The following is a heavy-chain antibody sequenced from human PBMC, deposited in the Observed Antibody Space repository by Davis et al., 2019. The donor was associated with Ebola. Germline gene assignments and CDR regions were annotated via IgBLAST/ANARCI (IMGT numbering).Heavy chain of an antibody. CDR3: ARYVIAAAQSSVDY. CDR2: ISPSSDYI. Sequence: GESLKISCEASGLTFSTYWMSWVRQAPGKGLEWVSSISPSSDYIYYADSVRGRFTISRDNAKNSLYLQMNSLRAEDTAVYYCARYVIAAAQSSVDYWGQGTLFTVSS. D-gene: IGHD6-13*01. V-gene: IGHV3-21*01. J-gene: IGHJ4*02. CDR1: GLTFSTYW.